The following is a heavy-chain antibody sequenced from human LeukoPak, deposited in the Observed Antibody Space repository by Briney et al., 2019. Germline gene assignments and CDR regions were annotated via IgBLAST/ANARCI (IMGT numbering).Heavy chain of an antibody. CDR2: INPNSGGT. J-gene: IGHJ4*02. CDR1: GYTFIDYY. Sequence: ASVKVSCKASGYTFIDYYMHWVRQAPGQGREWMGWINPNSGGTNYAQKFQGRVTMTRDTSISTAYMELSRLRSDDTAVYYCAREIDCSSTSCSLDYWGQGTLVTVSS. D-gene: IGHD2-2*01. V-gene: IGHV1-2*02. CDR3: AREIDCSSTSCSLDY.